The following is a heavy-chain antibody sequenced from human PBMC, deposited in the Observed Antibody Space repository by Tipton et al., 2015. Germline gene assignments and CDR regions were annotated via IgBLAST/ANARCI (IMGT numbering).Heavy chain of an antibody. CDR2: ISSDGGGT. CDR3: AREEVVVIRLGMDG. Sequence: SLRLSCASSEFTFSTYWMTWVRQAPGEGLEWVSGISSDGGGTYFADSVKGRFTISRDNSKNTVFLQLNSLRAEDTAVYYCAREEVVVIRLGMDGWGQGTTVTVSS. V-gene: IGHV3-23*01. J-gene: IGHJ6*02. D-gene: IGHD2-21*01. CDR1: EFTFSTYW.